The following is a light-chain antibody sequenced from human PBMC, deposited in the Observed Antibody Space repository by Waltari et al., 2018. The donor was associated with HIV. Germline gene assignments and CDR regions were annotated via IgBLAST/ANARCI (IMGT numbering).Light chain of an antibody. CDR3: QQYFTTPWT. CDR1: QSVLYSSNNKNY. Sequence: DIVMTQSPDSLAVSLGERATIDCKSSQSVLYSSNNKNYLAWYQQRPGQSPRMIIYWSSTREAGVPDRFSGSGSGTDFNLTISSLQAEDVAVCYCQQYFTTPWTFGQGTKVEIK. J-gene: IGKJ1*01. V-gene: IGKV4-1*01. CDR2: WSS.